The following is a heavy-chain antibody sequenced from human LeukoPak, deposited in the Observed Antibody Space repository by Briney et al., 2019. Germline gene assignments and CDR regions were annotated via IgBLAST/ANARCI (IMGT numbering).Heavy chain of an antibody. Sequence: SVKVSCKASGGTFISYAISWVRQAPGQGLEWMGGIIPIFGTANYAQKFQGRVTITADESTSTAYMELSSLRSEDTAVYYCAREDTYYYDSSGYQFDYWGQGTLVTVSS. V-gene: IGHV1-69*13. D-gene: IGHD3-22*01. CDR1: GGTFISYA. CDR3: AREDTYYYDSSGYQFDY. J-gene: IGHJ4*02. CDR2: IIPIFGTA.